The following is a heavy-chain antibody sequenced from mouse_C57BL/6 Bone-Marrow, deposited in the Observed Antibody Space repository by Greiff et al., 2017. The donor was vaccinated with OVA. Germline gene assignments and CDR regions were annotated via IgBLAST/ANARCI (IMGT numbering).Heavy chain of an antibody. CDR1: GFNIKDDY. CDR3: TTQFPPVADY. J-gene: IGHJ2*01. Sequence: EVQLVESGAELVRPGASVKLSCTASGFNIKDDYMHWVKQRPEQGLEWIGWIDPENGDTEYASKFQGKATITADTSSNTAYLQLSSLTSEDTAVYYCTTQFPPVADYWGQGTTLTVSS. D-gene: IGHD1-1*01. V-gene: IGHV14-4*01. CDR2: IDPENGDT.